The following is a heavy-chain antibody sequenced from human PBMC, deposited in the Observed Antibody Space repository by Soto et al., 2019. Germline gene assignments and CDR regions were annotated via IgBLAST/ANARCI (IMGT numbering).Heavy chain of an antibody. Sequence: EVQLVESGGGLVKPGGSLRLSCAASGFNFNSYTINWVRQAPGKRLEWLSSISSSGYIFSTDSVRGRFTISRDNAKNSVYLQINSLRGEDTAIYYCAKVIRADSTSSNFYYYSGMDVWGQGTTVTVSS. CDR2: ISSSGYI. CDR1: GFNFNSYT. CDR3: AKVIRADSTSSNFYYYSGMDV. D-gene: IGHD6-6*01. J-gene: IGHJ6*02. V-gene: IGHV3-21*01.